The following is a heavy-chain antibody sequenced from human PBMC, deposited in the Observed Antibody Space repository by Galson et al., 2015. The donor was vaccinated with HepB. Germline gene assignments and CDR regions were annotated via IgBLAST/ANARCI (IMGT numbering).Heavy chain of an antibody. V-gene: IGHV3-48*02. J-gene: IGHJ3*02. CDR3: ARAKYSSSWYDAFDI. CDR1: GFTFSSYS. D-gene: IGHD6-13*01. Sequence: SLRLSCAASGFTFSSYSMNWVRQAPGKGLEWVSYISSSSSTIYYADSVKGRFTISRDNAKNSLYLQMNSLRDEDTAVYYCARAKYSSSWYDAFDIWGQGTMVTVSS. CDR2: ISSSSSTI.